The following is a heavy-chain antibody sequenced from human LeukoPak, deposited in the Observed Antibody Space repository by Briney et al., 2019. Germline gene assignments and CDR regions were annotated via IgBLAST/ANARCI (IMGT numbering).Heavy chain of an antibody. CDR2: ISHSGTT. CDR3: VSHSGSYRVDA. J-gene: IGHJ5*02. Sequence: SETLSLTCTVSGDSISSFYWSWIRQSSGKGLEWIGLISHSGTTNYNPSLNNRVTMSVDPSTSRFSLRLTSVTAADTAVYYCVSHSGSYRVDAWGKGILVTVFS. D-gene: IGHD3-16*02. V-gene: IGHV4-59*08. CDR1: GDSISSFY.